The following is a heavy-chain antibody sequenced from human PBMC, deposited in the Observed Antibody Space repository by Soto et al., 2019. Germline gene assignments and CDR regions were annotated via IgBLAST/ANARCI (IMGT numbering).Heavy chain of an antibody. Sequence: QVQLQESGPGLVKPSQTLSLTCTVSGGSISSGGYYWRWLRQHPGKGLEWIGYIYYSGSTYYNPSLKCRVTISVYTSKDHFSLNLISVTAADTALDYCARGHYYDTMSDWFDPWGQGTLVTVSS. CDR2: IYYSGST. J-gene: IGHJ5*02. CDR1: GGSISSGGYY. CDR3: ARGHYYDTMSDWFDP. D-gene: IGHD3-22*01. V-gene: IGHV4-31*03.